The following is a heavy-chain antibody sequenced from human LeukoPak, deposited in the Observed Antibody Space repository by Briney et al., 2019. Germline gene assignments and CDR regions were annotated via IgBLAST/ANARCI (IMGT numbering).Heavy chain of an antibody. CDR1: GFTFSSYG. CDR2: IRYDGSDK. CDR3: AKDPKGEQQLVPIRSGDGLFDY. J-gene: IGHJ4*02. D-gene: IGHD6-13*01. V-gene: IGHV3-30*02. Sequence: GGSLRLACAASGFTFSSYGMDWVRQAPGKGVEWVAFIRYDGSDKYYADSVKGRFTMSRDNSKNTLYLQMNSLRAENTAEYYCAKDPKGEQQLVPIRSGDGLFDYWGQGTLVTVSS.